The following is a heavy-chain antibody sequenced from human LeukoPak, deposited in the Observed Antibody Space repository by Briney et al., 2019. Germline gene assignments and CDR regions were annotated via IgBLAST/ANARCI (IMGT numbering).Heavy chain of an antibody. V-gene: IGHV3-7*04. Sequence: GGSLRLSCVVSGFTFSDYAMSWVRQAPGKGLEWVANMNQDGSLKYYMDSVKGRFTISRDNAKNSLYLQMNSLRADDTGVYYCAGADSGSWDFGRGAQGTLVTVSS. D-gene: IGHD6-13*01. CDR1: GFTFSDYA. J-gene: IGHJ4*02. CDR2: MNQDGSLK. CDR3: AGADSGSWDFGR.